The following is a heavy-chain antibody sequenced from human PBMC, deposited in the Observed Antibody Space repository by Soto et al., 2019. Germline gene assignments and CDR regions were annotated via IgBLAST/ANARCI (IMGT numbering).Heavy chain of an antibody. J-gene: IGHJ6*02. CDR1: GYTFTSYD. Sequence: GASVKVSCKASGYTFTSYDINWVRQATGQGLEWMGWMNPNSGNTGYAQKFQGRVTMTRSTSISTAYMELSSLRSEDTAVYYCFLAWFGEFDVWGQGTTATVSS. V-gene: IGHV1-8*01. CDR2: MNPNSGNT. CDR3: FLAWFGEFDV. D-gene: IGHD3-10*01.